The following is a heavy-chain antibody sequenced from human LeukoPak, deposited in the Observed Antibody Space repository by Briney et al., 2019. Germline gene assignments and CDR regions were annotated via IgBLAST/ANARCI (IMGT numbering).Heavy chain of an antibody. CDR2: IHRDGSST. J-gene: IGHJ5*01. Sequence: PGGSLRLSCAASGLTFSDYWMHWVRQAPGKGLVWVSRIHRDGSSTTYADSVKGRFTISRDNAKNTLYLQVNSLRAEDTAMYYCARGTEGYTYGEFDSWGQGTLVTVSS. V-gene: IGHV3-74*01. D-gene: IGHD5-18*01. CDR3: ARGTEGYTYGEFDS. CDR1: GLTFSDYW.